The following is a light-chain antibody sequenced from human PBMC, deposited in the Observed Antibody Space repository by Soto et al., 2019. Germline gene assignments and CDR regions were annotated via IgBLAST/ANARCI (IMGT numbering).Light chain of an antibody. CDR3: LQLNTYPYT. CDR2: AAY. V-gene: IGKV1-17*01. Sequence: DIQMTQSPSSLSASVGDRLTITCRASQVITNDLGWYQQKPGKDPKRLIYAAYTLQSAVPSRFRCTGSGTEFSLSISSQQPEDLLTYYCLQLNTYPYTFGQVTKVEIK. J-gene: IGKJ1*01. CDR1: QVITND.